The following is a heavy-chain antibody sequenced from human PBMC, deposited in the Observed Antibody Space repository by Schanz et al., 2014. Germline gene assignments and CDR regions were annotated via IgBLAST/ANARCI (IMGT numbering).Heavy chain of an antibody. J-gene: IGHJ4*02. CDR3: ARDAADFYDILTEEDY. D-gene: IGHD3-9*01. CDR1: GYIFINSG. V-gene: IGHV1-18*01. CDR2: ISVYNHNK. Sequence: QIQLVQSGPEVKKSGATVKVSCKASGYIFINSGISWVRQAPGQGLEWMGWISVYNHNKEYDQKFQGRVTITRDTSASTAYMELSSLRSEDTAVYSCARDAADFYDILTEEDYWGQGTLVTVSS.